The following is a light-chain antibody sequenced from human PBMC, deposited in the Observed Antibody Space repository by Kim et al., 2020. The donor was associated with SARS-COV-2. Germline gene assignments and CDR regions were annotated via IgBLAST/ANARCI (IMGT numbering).Light chain of an antibody. J-gene: IGKJ2*01. V-gene: IGKV1-39*01. CDR3: QQSYSAPYT. Sequence: DIQMTQSPPSLSASVGARVTIPCRARQSISTYLNWYQQKPGKAPKLLVYDASRLQSGVPSRFSGSGSGTGFTLTISSLQPEDCATYYCQQSYSAPYTFGQGTKLEI. CDR2: DAS. CDR1: QSISTY.